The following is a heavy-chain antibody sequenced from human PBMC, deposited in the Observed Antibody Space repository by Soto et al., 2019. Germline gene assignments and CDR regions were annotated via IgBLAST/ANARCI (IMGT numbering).Heavy chain of an antibody. D-gene: IGHD3-3*01. CDR1: GYTFTSYG. Sequence: QVQLVQSGAEVKKPGASVKVSCKASGYTFTSYGISWVRQAPGQGLEWMGWISAYNGNTNYAQKLQGRVTMTTDTPTNTAYLEVGRLRSVGTAVFLLARGGGVLRFLEWLPSGMDVWGQGTTVTVSS. J-gene: IGHJ6*02. CDR2: ISAYNGNT. CDR3: ARGGGVLRFLEWLPSGMDV. V-gene: IGHV1-18*01.